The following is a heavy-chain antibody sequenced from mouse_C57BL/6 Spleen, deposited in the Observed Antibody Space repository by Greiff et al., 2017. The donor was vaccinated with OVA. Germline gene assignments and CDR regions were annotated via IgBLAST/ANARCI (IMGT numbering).Heavy chain of an antibody. CDR1: GYSITSGYY. Sequence: DVQLQESGPGLVKPSQSLSLTCSVTGYSITSGYYWNWIRQFPGNKLEWMGYISYDGSNHYTPSLKNRISITRDTSKNQFVLKLNSVTTEDTTTYYCAREGNWVFAYWGQGPLVTVSA. V-gene: IGHV3-6*01. D-gene: IGHD4-1*01. J-gene: IGHJ3*01. CDR2: ISYDGSN. CDR3: AREGNWVFAY.